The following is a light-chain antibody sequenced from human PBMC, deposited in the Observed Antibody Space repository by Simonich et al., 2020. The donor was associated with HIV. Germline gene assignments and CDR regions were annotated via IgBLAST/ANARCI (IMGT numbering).Light chain of an antibody. V-gene: IGLV2-14*03. Sequence: QSALTQPPSASGSPGQSVTISCTGTSSDIGGYNYVSWYQQHPGKAPKIMIYDVSKRPSGVSNRFSGSKSGNTASLTISRLRAEDEADYYCSSYTGISTVVFGGGTKLTVL. CDR2: DVS. J-gene: IGLJ2*01. CDR3: SSYTGISTVV. CDR1: SSDIGGYNY.